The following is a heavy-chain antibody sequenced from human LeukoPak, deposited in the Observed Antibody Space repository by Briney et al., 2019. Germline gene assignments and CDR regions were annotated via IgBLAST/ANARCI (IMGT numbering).Heavy chain of an antibody. Sequence: PGGSLRLSCAASGFTFSSYWMHWVRQAPGKGLVWVSRINSDGSSTSYADSVKGRFTISRDNAKNSLYLQMNSLRAEDTAVYYCARGGPRFKVQQLVYDYWGQGTLVTVSS. CDR1: GFTFSSYW. D-gene: IGHD6-13*01. CDR3: ARGGPRFKVQQLVYDY. V-gene: IGHV3-74*01. J-gene: IGHJ4*02. CDR2: INSDGSST.